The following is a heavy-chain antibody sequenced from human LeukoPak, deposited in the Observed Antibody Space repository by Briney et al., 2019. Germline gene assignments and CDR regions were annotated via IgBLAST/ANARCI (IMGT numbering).Heavy chain of an antibody. CDR1: GGPFSGYY. J-gene: IGHJ4*02. CDR2: INHSGST. V-gene: IGHV4-34*01. Sequence: SETLSLTCAVYGGPFSGYYWSWIRQPPGKGLEWIGEINHSGSTNYNPSLKSRVTISVDTSKNQFSLKLSSVTAADTAVYYCARDRIVVITTCSYSDYWGQGPLVTVSS. D-gene: IGHD3-22*01. CDR3: ARDRIVVITTCSYSDY.